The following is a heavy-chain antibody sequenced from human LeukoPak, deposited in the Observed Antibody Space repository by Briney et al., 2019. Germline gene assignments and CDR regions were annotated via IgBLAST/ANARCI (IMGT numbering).Heavy chain of an antibody. CDR2: IRGSGGST. J-gene: IGHJ4*02. D-gene: IGHD3-10*01. CDR3: AKEGATMVRGVIMREPYFDY. Sequence: GGSLRLSCAASGFTFSSYAMSWVRQAPGKGLEWVSAIRGSGGSTYYADSVKGRFTISRGNYKNTLYLQMNSLTAEDTDVYYCAKEGATMVRGVIMREPYFDYWGQGTLVTASS. CDR1: GFTFSSYA. V-gene: IGHV3-23*01.